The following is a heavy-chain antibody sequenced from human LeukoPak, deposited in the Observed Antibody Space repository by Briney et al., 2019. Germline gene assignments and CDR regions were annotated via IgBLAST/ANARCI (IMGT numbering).Heavy chain of an antibody. CDR2: ISWNSGSI. J-gene: IGHJ4*02. Sequence: GGSLRLSCAASGCTLDDYAMHWVRHAAGKGLEWVSGISWNSGSIGYADSVKGRFTISRDNAKNSLYLQMNSLRAEDTALYYCTKDITPHDYGDIDYWGQGTLVTVSS. V-gene: IGHV3-9*01. CDR1: GCTLDDYA. D-gene: IGHD4-17*01. CDR3: TKDITPHDYGDIDY.